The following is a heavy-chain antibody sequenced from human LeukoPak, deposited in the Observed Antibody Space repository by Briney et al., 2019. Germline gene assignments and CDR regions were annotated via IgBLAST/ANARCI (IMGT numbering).Heavy chain of an antibody. CDR3: ARENIEYYFDY. CDR2: ISSSTI. Sequence: GGSLRLSCAASGFTFSSYSMNWVRQAPGKGLEWVSYISSSTIYYADSVKGRFTISRDNAKNSLYLQMNSLRAEDTAVYYCARENIEYYFDYWGQGTLVTVSS. D-gene: IGHD2/OR15-2a*01. CDR1: GFTFSSYS. J-gene: IGHJ4*02. V-gene: IGHV3-48*04.